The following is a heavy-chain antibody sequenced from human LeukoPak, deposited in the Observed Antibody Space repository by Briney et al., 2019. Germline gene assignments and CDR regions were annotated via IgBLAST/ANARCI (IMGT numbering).Heavy chain of an antibody. D-gene: IGHD3-10*01. J-gene: IGHJ4*02. V-gene: IGHV4-30-2*01. Sequence: SQTLSLTCAVSGGSISSGGYSWSWIRQPPGKGLEWIGYIYHSGSTYYNPSLKSRVTISVDRSKNQFSLKLSSVTAADTAVYYCARAHSMVRGGHDHWGQGTPVNVSS. CDR1: GGSISSGGYS. CDR2: IYHSGST. CDR3: ARAHSMVRGGHDH.